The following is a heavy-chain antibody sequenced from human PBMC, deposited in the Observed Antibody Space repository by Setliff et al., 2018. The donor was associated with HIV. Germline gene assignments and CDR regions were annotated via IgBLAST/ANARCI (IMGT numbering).Heavy chain of an antibody. D-gene: IGHD3-10*01. Sequence: SETLSLTCSVSGGSISSDYWNWVRQPAGKGLEWIGRVYNSGSTNYNPSLKSRVTMSVDTSKNQFSLKLSSVTAADTAVYYCARSIGTVRGITEFDYWGQGTLVTVSS. CDR3: ARSIGTVRGITEFDY. J-gene: IGHJ4*02. CDR2: VYNSGST. CDR1: GGSISSDY. V-gene: IGHV4-4*07.